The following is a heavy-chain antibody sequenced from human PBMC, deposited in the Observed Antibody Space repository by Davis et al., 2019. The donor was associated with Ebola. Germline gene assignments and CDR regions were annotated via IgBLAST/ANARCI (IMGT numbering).Heavy chain of an antibody. V-gene: IGHV1-3*01. CDR2: INVGNGNT. J-gene: IGHJ4*02. Sequence: ASVKVSCKASGYTFTGYYMHWVRQAPGQRLEWMGWINVGNGNTKYSQKFQGRVTITRDTSASTAYMELSSLRSEDTAVYYCANVGYGDRYFDHWGQGTLVTVSS. CDR3: ANVGYGDRYFDH. CDR1: GYTFTGYY. D-gene: IGHD4-17*01.